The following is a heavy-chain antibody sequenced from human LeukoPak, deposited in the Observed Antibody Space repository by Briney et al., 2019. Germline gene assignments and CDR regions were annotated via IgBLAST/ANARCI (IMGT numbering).Heavy chain of an antibody. CDR2: ISSSSSYI. CDR1: GFTFSLYS. J-gene: IGHJ4*02. CDR3: VREQYISGWYESTPFDY. V-gene: IGHV3-21*01. D-gene: IGHD6-19*01. Sequence: KPGGSLRLSCAASGFTFSLYSMNWVRQAPGKGLEWVSSISSSSSYIYFADSVKGRFTISRDNAKNSLYLRMNSLRAEDTAVYYCVREQYISGWYESTPFDYWGQGTLVTVSS.